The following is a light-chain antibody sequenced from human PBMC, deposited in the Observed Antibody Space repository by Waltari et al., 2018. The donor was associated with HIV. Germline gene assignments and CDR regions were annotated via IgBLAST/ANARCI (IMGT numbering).Light chain of an antibody. V-gene: IGLV1-47*01. CDR3: AAWGDSLTSYV. J-gene: IGLJ1*01. CDR1: SSNIGSNY. CDR2: RNN. Sequence: QSVLTQPPSASETPGQRVTISCSGSSSNIGSNYVYWYRHLPGTAPKLLIYRNNQRPSGVPERFSGSKSGTSASLAISGLRSDDEADYYCAAWGDSLTSYVFGTGTKVTVL.